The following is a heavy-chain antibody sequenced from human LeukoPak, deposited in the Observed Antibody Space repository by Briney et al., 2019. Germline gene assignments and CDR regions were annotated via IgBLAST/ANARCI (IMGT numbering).Heavy chain of an antibody. J-gene: IGHJ6*03. CDR1: GYTFTSYG. Sequence: ASVKVSCKASGYTFTSYGISWVRQAPGQGLEWMGWISAYNGNTNYAQKLQGRVTMTTDTSTSTAYMELRSLRSDDTAVYYCARDSMTYHDFWSGYWANYYYYYMDVWGKGTTVTVSS. CDR2: ISAYNGNT. V-gene: IGHV1-18*01. D-gene: IGHD3-3*01. CDR3: ARDSMTYHDFWSGYWANYYYYYMDV.